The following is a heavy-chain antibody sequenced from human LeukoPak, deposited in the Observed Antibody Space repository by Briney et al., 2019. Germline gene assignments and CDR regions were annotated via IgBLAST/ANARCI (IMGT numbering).Heavy chain of an antibody. D-gene: IGHD3-22*01. Sequence: GGSLRLSRAASGFTFSDYSMNWVRQAPGKGLEWVSSISSSSSYIYYADSVKGRFTISRDNAKNSLYLQMNSLRAEDTAVYYCARCEDYYDSSGYYPLDYWGQGTLVTVSS. CDR2: ISSSSSYI. V-gene: IGHV3-21*01. J-gene: IGHJ4*02. CDR1: GFTFSDYS. CDR3: ARCEDYYDSSGYYPLDY.